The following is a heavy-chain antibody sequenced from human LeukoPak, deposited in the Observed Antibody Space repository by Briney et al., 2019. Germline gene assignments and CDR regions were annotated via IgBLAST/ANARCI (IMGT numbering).Heavy chain of an antibody. D-gene: IGHD1-26*01. Sequence: EGSLRLSCAASGFTFSNYAMNWVRQAPGKGLEWVSYINSGGSAIYYADSVKGRFTISRDNAKNSLYPQMNSLRADDTAVYYCARGGSYVHYWGQGTLVTVSS. CDR2: INSGGSAI. J-gene: IGHJ4*02. CDR1: GFTFSNYA. V-gene: IGHV3-48*03. CDR3: ARGGSYVHY.